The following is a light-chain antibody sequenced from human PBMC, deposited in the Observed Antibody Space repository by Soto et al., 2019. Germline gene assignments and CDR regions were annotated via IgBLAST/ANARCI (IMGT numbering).Light chain of an antibody. Sequence: EIVLTQSPGILSLSPGERATLSCRASQSVSNSYLAWYQQKPGQAPRLLMYAASNRATGIPDRFSGSGSGTDFTLTISRLELEDFAVYYCQQFPTWAFGQGTKVEIK. J-gene: IGKJ1*01. CDR1: QSVSNSY. CDR3: QQFPTWA. V-gene: IGKV3-20*01. CDR2: AAS.